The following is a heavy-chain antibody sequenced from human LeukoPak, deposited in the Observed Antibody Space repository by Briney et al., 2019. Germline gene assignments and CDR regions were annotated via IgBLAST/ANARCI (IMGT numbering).Heavy chain of an antibody. D-gene: IGHD3-10*01. CDR2: IKTKSDGETA. CDR1: GFIFSSYP. J-gene: IGHJ4*02. Sequence: PGGSLRLSCAGSGFIFSSYPIHWVRQAPGKGLEWVGRIKTKSDGETADYAAPVKGRVTISRDDSKNTLYLQMHSLRAEDTGVYYCTTDFGGPAYWGQGTLVTVSS. CDR3: TTDFGGPAY. V-gene: IGHV3-15*07.